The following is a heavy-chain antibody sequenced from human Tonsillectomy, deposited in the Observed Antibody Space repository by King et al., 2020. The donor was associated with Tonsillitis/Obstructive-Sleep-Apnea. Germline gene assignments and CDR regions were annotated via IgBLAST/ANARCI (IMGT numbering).Heavy chain of an antibody. CDR1: GYSFSNYW. V-gene: IGHV5-10-1*01. D-gene: IGHD2-2*01. J-gene: IGHJ5*02. CDR3: ARHPYQLLYWFDP. CDR2: IDPSDSYI. Sequence: VQLVESGTEVKKPGESLRISCKGSGYSFSNYWLSWVRQMPGRGLEWMGRIDPSDSYIVYSPSFQGHVTFPVDKSISTAYLQGSSLKASDTAMYYCARHPYQLLYWFDPWGQGTLVTVSS.